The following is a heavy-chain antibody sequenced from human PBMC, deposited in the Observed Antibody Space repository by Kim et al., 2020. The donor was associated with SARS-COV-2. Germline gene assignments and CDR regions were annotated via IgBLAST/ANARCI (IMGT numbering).Heavy chain of an antibody. Sequence: GGSLRLSCAASGFTFSDYYMSWIRQAPGKGLEWVSYISSSGSTIYYADSVKGRFTISRDNAKNSLYLQRNSLRAEDTAVYYCARDRWAVAGYAFDIWGQGTMVTVSS. D-gene: IGHD6-19*01. J-gene: IGHJ3*02. CDR2: ISSSGSTI. CDR1: GFTFSDYY. V-gene: IGHV3-11*01. CDR3: ARDRWAVAGYAFDI.